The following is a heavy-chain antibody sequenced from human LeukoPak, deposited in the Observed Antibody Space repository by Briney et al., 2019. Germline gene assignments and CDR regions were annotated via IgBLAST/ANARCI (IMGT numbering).Heavy chain of an antibody. CDR1: GFTFSSYS. J-gene: IGHJ5*02. CDR2: ISSSSSTI. CDR3: ARVPIRTPVDVVPAAMNWFDP. V-gene: IGHV3-48*04. Sequence: GGSLRLSCAASGFTFSSYSMNWVRQAPGKGLEWVSYISSSSSTIYYADSVKGRFTISRDNAKNSLYLQMNSLRAEDTAVYYCARVPIRTPVDVVPAAMNWFDPWGQGTLVTVSS. D-gene: IGHD2-2*01.